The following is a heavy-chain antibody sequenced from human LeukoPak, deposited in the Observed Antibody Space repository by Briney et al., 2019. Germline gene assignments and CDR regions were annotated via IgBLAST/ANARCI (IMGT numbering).Heavy chain of an antibody. D-gene: IGHD5-18*01. J-gene: IGHJ3*02. CDR1: GFTFSSYW. CDR3: ARWESKYSYALSAFDI. Sequence: QSGGSLRLSCAASGFTFSSYWMHWVRHAPGKGLVWVSRINSDGSSTSYADSVKGRFTISRDNAKNTLYLQMNSLRAEDTAVYYCARWESKYSYALSAFDIWGQGTMVTVSS. CDR2: INSDGSST. V-gene: IGHV3-74*01.